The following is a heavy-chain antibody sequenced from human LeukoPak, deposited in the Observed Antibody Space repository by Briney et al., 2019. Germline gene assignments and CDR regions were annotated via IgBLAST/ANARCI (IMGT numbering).Heavy chain of an antibody. J-gene: IGHJ4*02. CDR1: GYTFTSYG. V-gene: IGHV1-18*01. Sequence: ASVKVSCKASGYTFTSYGISWVRQAPGQGLEWIGWISAHNGNTNYAHNLQGRVTMTTDTSTATAYMDLRSLRSDDTAVYYCARDFYYDSSGYSGLIGYWGQGTLVTVSS. CDR3: ARDFYYDSSGYSGLIGY. D-gene: IGHD3-22*01. CDR2: ISAHNGNT.